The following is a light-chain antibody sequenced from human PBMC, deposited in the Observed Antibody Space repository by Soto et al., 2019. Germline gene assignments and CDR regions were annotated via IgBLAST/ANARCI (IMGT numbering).Light chain of an antibody. CDR3: TVWDDSLRSLL. CDR1: SSNIESNY. V-gene: IGLV1-47*01. CDR2: RNN. Sequence: QSVLTQPPSASGTPGQRVTISCSGSSSNIESNYVYWYQQLPGSAPRLLIYRNNQRPSGVPDRFSGSKSCTSASLAISALRSEDEDDYYCTVWDDSLRSLLFGGGTKLTVL. J-gene: IGLJ2*01.